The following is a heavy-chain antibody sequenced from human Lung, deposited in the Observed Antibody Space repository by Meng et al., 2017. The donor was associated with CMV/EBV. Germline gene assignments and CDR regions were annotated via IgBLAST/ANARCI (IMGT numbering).Heavy chain of an antibody. CDR3: ARSRYRFDY. J-gene: IGHJ4*02. D-gene: IGHD1-26*01. Sequence: KVYCKASGDTFTSYGISWVREAAGQGLGWMGWISAYNGNTNDAQKLQTRVTMTTDTSTSTAYMDLRSLRSDDTAVYYCARSRYRFDYWGQGTLVTVSS. CDR1: GDTFTSYG. V-gene: IGHV1-18*01. CDR2: ISAYNGNT.